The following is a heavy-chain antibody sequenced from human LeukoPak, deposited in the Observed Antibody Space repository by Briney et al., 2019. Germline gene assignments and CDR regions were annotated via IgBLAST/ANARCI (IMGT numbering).Heavy chain of an antibody. CDR3: ARLIVVFDY. D-gene: IGHD2-2*01. CDR2: INHSGST. CDR1: GRSFNGYY. Sequence: SETLSLTCAVYGRSFNGYYWSWIRQPPGKGLEWIGEINHSGSTNYNPSLKSRVTISVDTSKNQFSLKLSSVTAADTAVYYCARLIVVFDYWGQGTLVTVSS. V-gene: IGHV4-34*01. J-gene: IGHJ4*02.